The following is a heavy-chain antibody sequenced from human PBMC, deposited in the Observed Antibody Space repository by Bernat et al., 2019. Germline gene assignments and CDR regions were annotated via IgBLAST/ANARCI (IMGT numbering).Heavy chain of an antibody. CDR3: AKGVVPSGSYFGGAPYYGMDV. D-gene: IGHD1-26*01. CDR1: GFTFSSYA. V-gene: IGHV3-23*01. J-gene: IGHJ6*02. Sequence: EVQLLESGGGLVQPGGSLRLSCAASGFTFSSYAMSWVRQAPGKGLEWVSAISGSGGSTYYADSVKGRFTISRDNSKNTLYLQMNSLRAEDTAVYYCAKGVVPSGSYFGGAPYYGMDVWGQGTTVTVSS. CDR2: ISGSGGST.